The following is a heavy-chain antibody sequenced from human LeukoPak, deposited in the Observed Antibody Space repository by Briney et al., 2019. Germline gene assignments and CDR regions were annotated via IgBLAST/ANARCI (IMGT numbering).Heavy chain of an antibody. Sequence: ASVKVSCKVSGDSLSELSMHWVRQAPGKGLEWMGGFDPEDGETIYAQKFQGRVTMTEDTSTDTAYMELSSLRSEDTAVYYCATDLPAAAGVAVFDIWGQGTMVTVSS. CDR1: GDSLSELS. V-gene: IGHV1-24*01. CDR2: FDPEDGET. CDR3: ATDLPAAAGVAVFDI. J-gene: IGHJ3*02. D-gene: IGHD6-13*01.